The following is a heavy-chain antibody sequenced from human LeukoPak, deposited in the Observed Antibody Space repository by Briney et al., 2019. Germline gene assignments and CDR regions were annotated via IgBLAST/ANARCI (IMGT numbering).Heavy chain of an antibody. D-gene: IGHD3-10*01. CDR2: INPNSGGT. CDR3: AREVDREGFDY. CDR1: GYTFTGYY. V-gene: IGHV1-2*06. J-gene: IGHJ4*02. Sequence: ALVKVSCKASGYTFTGYYMHWVRQAPGQGLEWMGRINPNSGGTNYAQKFQGRVTMTRDTSISTAYMELSRLRSDDTAVYYCAREVDREGFDYWGQGTLVTVSS.